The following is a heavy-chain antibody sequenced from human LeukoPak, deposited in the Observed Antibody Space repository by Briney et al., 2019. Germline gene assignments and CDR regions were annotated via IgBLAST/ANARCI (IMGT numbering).Heavy chain of an antibody. CDR1: GFTFGDYA. CDR2: TRSQPYGGTA. CDR3: TRWGHYGGNSGIRAFDI. Sequence: PGGSLRLSCSSSGFTFGDYAMNWVRQAPGKGLKWVGFTRSQPYGGTAEYAASVKGRFTISRDDSKSIAYLQMNSLKTEDTAVYYCTRWGHYGGNSGIRAFDIWGQGTVVTVSS. D-gene: IGHD4-23*01. V-gene: IGHV3-49*04. J-gene: IGHJ3*02.